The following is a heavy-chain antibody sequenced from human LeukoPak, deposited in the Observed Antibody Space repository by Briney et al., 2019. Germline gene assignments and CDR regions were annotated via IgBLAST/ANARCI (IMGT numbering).Heavy chain of an antibody. CDR3: ARGRQDVTMIVVVMTAVSYYLDV. V-gene: IGHV4-34*01. CDR2: MNPSGST. D-gene: IGHD3-22*01. Sequence: SETLSLTCAVYGGSFSGYYWTWIRQTPEKGLEWIGGMNPSGSTNYNLSLKSRVTISVDTSKNQFSLELSSVTAADTAVYYCARGRQDVTMIVVVMTAVSYYLDVWGKGTTVTVS. CDR1: GGSFSGYY. J-gene: IGHJ6*03.